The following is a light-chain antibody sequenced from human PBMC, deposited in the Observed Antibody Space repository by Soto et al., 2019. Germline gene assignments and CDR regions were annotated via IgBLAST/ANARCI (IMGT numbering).Light chain of an antibody. V-gene: IGKV1-5*03. CDR1: QSISSW. CDR2: KAS. CDR3: QQYNSYQYT. J-gene: IGKJ2*01. Sequence: DIQMTQSPSTLSASVGDRVTITCRASQSISSWLAWYQQKPGKAPKLLIYKASSLESGVPSRFSRSGSRTELTLTISSLQPDDFAPYYCQQYNSYQYTFGQGTKLEIK.